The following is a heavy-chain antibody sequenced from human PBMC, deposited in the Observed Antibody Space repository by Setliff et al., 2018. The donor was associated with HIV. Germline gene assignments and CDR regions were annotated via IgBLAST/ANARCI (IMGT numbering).Heavy chain of an antibody. V-gene: IGHV4-39*01. CDR2: FFYSGST. CDR3: ARPTSGWSGGSRFDP. CDR1: GGPISSSNYY. D-gene: IGHD6-19*01. J-gene: IGHJ5*02. Sequence: SETLSLTCTVSGGPISSSNYYWGWIRQPPGKGLEWIGSFFYSGSTYHNPSLKSRVTISVDTSRNQFSLKLSSVTAADTAVYYCARPTSGWSGGSRFDPWGQGTLVTVSS.